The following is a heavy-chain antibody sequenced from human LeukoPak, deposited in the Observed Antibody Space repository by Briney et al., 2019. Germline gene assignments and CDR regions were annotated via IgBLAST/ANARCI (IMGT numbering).Heavy chain of an antibody. Sequence: PSETLSLTCTVSGGSISSYYWSWIRQPPGKGLEWIGYIYYSGSTNYNPSLKSRVTISVDTSKNQFSLKLSSVTAADTAVYYCARVAGGYYYVADYWGQGTLVTVSS. V-gene: IGHV4-59*01. CDR1: GGSISSYY. J-gene: IGHJ4*02. D-gene: IGHD3-22*01. CDR3: ARVAGGYYYVADY. CDR2: IYYSGST.